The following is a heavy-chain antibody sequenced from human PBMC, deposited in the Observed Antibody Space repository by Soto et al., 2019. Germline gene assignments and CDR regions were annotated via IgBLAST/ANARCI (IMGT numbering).Heavy chain of an antibody. Sequence: PGESLKISCKGSGYSFTSYWIGWVRQMPGKGLEWMGIIYPGDSDTRYSPSFQGQVTMTRDTSISTAYMELSRLRSDDTAVYYCARDLLKGGATHRNAWHGMDVWGQGTTVTVSS. D-gene: IGHD1-26*01. V-gene: IGHV5-51*01. CDR1: GYSFTSYW. J-gene: IGHJ6*02. CDR3: ARDLLKGGATHRNAWHGMDV. CDR2: IYPGDSDT.